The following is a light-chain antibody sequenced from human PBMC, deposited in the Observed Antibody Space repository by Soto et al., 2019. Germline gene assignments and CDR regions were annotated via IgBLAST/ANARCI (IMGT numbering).Light chain of an antibody. CDR2: GSS. CDR1: QSVSSSY. CDR3: QQCGSSPGT. J-gene: IGKJ1*01. V-gene: IGKV3-20*01. Sequence: EIVLTQSPGTLSLSPGERATLSYRASQSVSSSYLAWYQQKPGQAPRLLIYGSSSRATGIPDRFSGSGSGTDFTLTISRLEPEDFAVYYCQQCGSSPGTFGQGTKVEIK.